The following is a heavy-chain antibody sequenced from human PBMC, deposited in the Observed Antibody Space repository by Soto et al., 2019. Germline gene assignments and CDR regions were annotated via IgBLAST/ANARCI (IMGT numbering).Heavy chain of an antibody. CDR1: VGSISSYY. J-gene: IGHJ4*02. D-gene: IGHD3-16*01. CDR3: ARVGHLYNFEY. Sequence: XETLSLTCTVSVGSISSYYWSWIRHPPGKGLEWIGYIYYSGSTSYNPSLKSRVTISIDTSKNQFSLNLSSVTAADTAVYYCARVGHLYNFEYLGQGTLVTVSS. CDR2: IYYSGST. V-gene: IGHV4-59*01.